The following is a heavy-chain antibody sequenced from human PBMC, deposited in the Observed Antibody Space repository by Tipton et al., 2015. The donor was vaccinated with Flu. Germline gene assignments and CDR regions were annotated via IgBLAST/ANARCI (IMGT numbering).Heavy chain of an antibody. CDR3: ARHNRHRLTLDY. CDR1: GGSISSSSYY. D-gene: IGHD2/OR15-2a*01. V-gene: IGHV4-39*01. J-gene: IGHJ4*02. Sequence: TLSLTCTVSGGSISSSSYYWGWIRQPPGKGLEWIGSIYYSGSTYYNPSLKSRVTISVDTSKNQFSLKLSSVTAADTAVYYCARHNRHRLTLDYWGQGTLVTVSS. CDR2: IYYSGST.